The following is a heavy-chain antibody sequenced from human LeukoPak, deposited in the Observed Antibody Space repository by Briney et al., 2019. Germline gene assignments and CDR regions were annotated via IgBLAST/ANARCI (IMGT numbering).Heavy chain of an antibody. Sequence: GGSLRLSCAASGFTFSSYSMNWVRQAPGKGLEWVSSISSSSSYIYYADSVKGRFTISRDNAKNSLYLQMNSLRAEDTAVYYCARSASTSPVFDYWGQGTLVTVSS. CDR2: ISSSSSYI. J-gene: IGHJ4*02. CDR3: ARSASTSPVFDY. CDR1: GFTFSSYS. V-gene: IGHV3-21*01. D-gene: IGHD2-2*01.